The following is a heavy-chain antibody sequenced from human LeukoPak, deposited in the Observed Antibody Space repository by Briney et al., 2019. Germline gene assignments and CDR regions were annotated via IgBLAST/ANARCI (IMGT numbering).Heavy chain of an antibody. V-gene: IGHV4-59*01. CDR1: GGSISSYY. Sequence: SETLSLTCTVSGGSISSYYWSWIRQPPGKGLEWIGYNYYSGSTNYNPSLKSRVTISVDTSKNQFSLKLSSVTAADTAVYYCARGISGASSLPFDYWGQGTLVTVSS. CDR2: NYYSGST. J-gene: IGHJ4*02. D-gene: IGHD3-10*01. CDR3: ARGISGASSLPFDY.